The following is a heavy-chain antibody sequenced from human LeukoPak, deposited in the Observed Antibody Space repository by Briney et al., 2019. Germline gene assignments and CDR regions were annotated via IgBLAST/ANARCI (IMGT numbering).Heavy chain of an antibody. CDR3: ARDAGWGRFDY. CDR2: INQDGSVT. D-gene: IGHD1-26*01. V-gene: IGHV3-7*01. Sequence: GVSLRLSCADSGFIFSGHWVTWVRQAPGKGLEWVANINQDGSVTWYVDSVKGRFPLSRDNAKKSVYLQMNSLRADDTAVYFCARDAGWGRFDYWGQGTLLTVSS. CDR1: GFIFSGHW. J-gene: IGHJ4*02.